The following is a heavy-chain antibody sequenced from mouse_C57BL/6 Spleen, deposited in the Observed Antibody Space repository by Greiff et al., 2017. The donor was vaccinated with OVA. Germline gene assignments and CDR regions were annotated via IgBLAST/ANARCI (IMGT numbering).Heavy chain of an antibody. CDR2: INPNNGGT. CDR3: ARGESAY. J-gene: IGHJ2*01. CDR1: GYTFTDYY. Sequence: EVQLQQSGPELVKPGASVKISCKASGYTFTDYYMNWVKQSHGKSLEWIGDINPNNGGTSYNQKFKGKATLTVDKSSSTAYMELRSLTSEDSADYYCARGESAYWGQGTTLTVSS. V-gene: IGHV1-26*01.